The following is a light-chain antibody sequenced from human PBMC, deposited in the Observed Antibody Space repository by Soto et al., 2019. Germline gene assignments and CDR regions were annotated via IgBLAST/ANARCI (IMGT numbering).Light chain of an antibody. J-gene: IGKJ2*01. CDR2: PAS. Sequence: EIFMTQSPATLSVSPGERSTLSCMPSESVGRNLAWYQQQPGQAPRLLTHPASQRATRLPARFPGSGSGTQFTLTLTSLQSEDFAVYSCPQYYKWPPETFGQGTKVDIK. V-gene: IGKV3-15*01. CDR3: PQYYKWPPET. CDR1: ESVGRN.